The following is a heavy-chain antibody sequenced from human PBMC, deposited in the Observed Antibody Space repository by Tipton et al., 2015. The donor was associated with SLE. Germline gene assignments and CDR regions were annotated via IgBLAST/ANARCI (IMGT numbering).Heavy chain of an antibody. Sequence: GSLRLSCEASGFTVSGNYMNWVRQAPGKGLEWVSVIYSGGSTYYADSVKGRFTISRDNSKNTLYLQMNSLRVEDTAVYYCARDRAGHDLWGNYRGNAFDMWGQGTMVTVSS. CDR2: IYSGGST. V-gene: IGHV3-66*01. CDR1: GFTVSGNY. CDR3: ARDRAGHDLWGNYRGNAFDM. J-gene: IGHJ3*02. D-gene: IGHD3-16*02.